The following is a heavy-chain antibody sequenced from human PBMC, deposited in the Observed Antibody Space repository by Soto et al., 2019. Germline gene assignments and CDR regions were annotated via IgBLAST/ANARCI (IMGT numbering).Heavy chain of an antibody. J-gene: IGHJ5*02. D-gene: IGHD4-17*01. Sequence: ASVKVSCKASGYTFTSYGISWVRQAPGQGLEWMGWISAYNGNTNYAQKLQGRVTMTTDTSTSTAYMELRSLSSVTAADTAVYYCASSPPSPVSHNWFDPWGQGTLVTVSS. CDR3: ASSPPSPVSHNWFDP. CDR2: ISAYNGNT. V-gene: IGHV1-18*01. CDR1: GYTFTSYG.